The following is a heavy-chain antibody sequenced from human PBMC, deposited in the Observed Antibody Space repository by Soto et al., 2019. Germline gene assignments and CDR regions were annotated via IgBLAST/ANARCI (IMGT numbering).Heavy chain of an antibody. J-gene: IGHJ6*02. D-gene: IGHD2-15*01. V-gene: IGHV3-30-3*01. CDR3: ARGDREDIAVVIGVRPGEYGVDV. CDR1: GFTFRNYA. CDR2: ISYDGGNK. Sequence: GGSLRLSCAASGFTFRNYAMHWVRQAPGKGLECVAVISYDGGNKFYRDYVKGRFTISRDNSKNTLYLQINSLRYEDTAVYYCARGDREDIAVVIGVRPGEYGVDVWGQGSTVTVSS.